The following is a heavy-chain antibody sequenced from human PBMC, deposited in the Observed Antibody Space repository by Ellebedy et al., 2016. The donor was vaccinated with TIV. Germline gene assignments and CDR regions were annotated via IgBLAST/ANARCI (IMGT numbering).Heavy chain of an antibody. V-gene: IGHV4-59*01. CDR1: GGSISNFY. D-gene: IGHD3/OR15-3a*01. CDR2: INYSGST. CDR3: ARDRRVTEFSTGSTSYTGDWSFDL. Sequence: GSLRLXXTVSGGSISNFYWNWIRQPPGKGLEWIGYINYSGSTNYNASLKSRVTISVDTSKNQFSLNLNYVTAADTVVYYCARDRRVTEFSTGSTSYTGDWSFDLWGRGTLVAVSS. J-gene: IGHJ2*01.